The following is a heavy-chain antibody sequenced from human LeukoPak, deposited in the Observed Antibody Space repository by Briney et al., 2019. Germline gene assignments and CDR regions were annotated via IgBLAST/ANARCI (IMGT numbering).Heavy chain of an antibody. V-gene: IGHV4-34*01. Sequence: PSETLSLTCTVSGGSISSYYWSWIRQPPGKGLEWIGEINHSGSTNYNPSLKSRVTISVDTSKNQFSLKLSSVTAADTAVYYCARRRTMVRGVVRTQYNWFDPWGQGTLVTVSS. CDR3: ARRRTMVRGVVRTQYNWFDP. CDR2: INHSGST. CDR1: GGSISSYY. J-gene: IGHJ5*02. D-gene: IGHD3-10*01.